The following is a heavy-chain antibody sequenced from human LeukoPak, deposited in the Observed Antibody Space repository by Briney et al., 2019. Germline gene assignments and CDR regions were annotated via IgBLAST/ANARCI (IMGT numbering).Heavy chain of an antibody. V-gene: IGHV3-74*01. J-gene: IGHJ5*01. CDR1: GFTFSDFW. CDR3: TRDWDHYDFDS. D-gene: IGHD3-3*01. Sequence: GGSLRLSCAASGFTFSDFWMYWVRQAPGKGLMWISNINEYGTTAYADSVKGRFTISRDNAKNTLYLQMNSLRVEDTAMYYCTRDWDHYDFDSWGQGVLVTVSS. CDR2: INEYGTT.